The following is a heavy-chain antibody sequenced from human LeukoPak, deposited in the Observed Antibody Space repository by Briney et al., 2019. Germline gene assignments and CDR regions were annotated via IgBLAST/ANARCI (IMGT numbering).Heavy chain of an antibody. V-gene: IGHV3-21*01. CDR2: IHSSSVII. CDR3: ARDLAWNAFDI. J-gene: IGHJ3*02. Sequence: GGFLRLSCAASGFNFTNYNMNWVRQAPGKGLEWVSSIHSSSVIIYNADSLKGRFTISRDNAKNSLYLQMNSLRAEDTAVYYCARDLAWNAFDIWGQGTMVT. CDR1: GFNFTNYN. D-gene: IGHD1-1*01.